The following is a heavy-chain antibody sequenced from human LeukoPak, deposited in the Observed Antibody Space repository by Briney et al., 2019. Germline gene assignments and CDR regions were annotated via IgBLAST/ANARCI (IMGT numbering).Heavy chain of an antibody. Sequence: PGESLKISCKGSGFHFPTHWIGWVRRTPEKGLEWMGIIFPGDSDTIYSPSFQGQVTISADKSINTAYLQWSSLKASDSALYFCAKSRGYELAWFDPWGQGTLVTVSS. J-gene: IGHJ5*02. CDR2: IFPGDSDT. CDR3: AKSRGYELAWFDP. CDR1: GFHFPTHW. V-gene: IGHV5-51*01. D-gene: IGHD5-12*01.